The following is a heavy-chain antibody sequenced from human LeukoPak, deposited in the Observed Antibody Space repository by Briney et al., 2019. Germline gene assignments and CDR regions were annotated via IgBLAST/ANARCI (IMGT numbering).Heavy chain of an antibody. J-gene: IGHJ4*02. CDR2: IKEDGREK. D-gene: IGHD6-19*01. CDR1: RLIFSNYW. Sequence: GGSLRLSCVASRLIFSNYWMNWVRQAPGKGLGWVATIKEDGREKYFVDSVKGRFTISRDNAKNSLYLQMNSLRAEDTAVYYCARAGVAGYSDYWGQGTLVTVSS. CDR3: ARAGVAGYSDY. V-gene: IGHV3-7*01.